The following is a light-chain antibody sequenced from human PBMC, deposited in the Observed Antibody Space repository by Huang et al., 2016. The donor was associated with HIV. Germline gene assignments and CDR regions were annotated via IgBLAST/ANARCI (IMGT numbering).Light chain of an antibody. CDR3: QQSDVTPRT. CDR2: GAS. Sequence: DIQITQSPSSLSASVGDRVIITCRASQNINRYLNWYQQQPGKAPKRLIAGASKLQSGFPSSFSGSGSGKHFTLAISTLQPEDSATYYCQQSDVTPRTFGQGTKLEI. V-gene: IGKV1-39*01. J-gene: IGKJ2*01. CDR1: QNINRY.